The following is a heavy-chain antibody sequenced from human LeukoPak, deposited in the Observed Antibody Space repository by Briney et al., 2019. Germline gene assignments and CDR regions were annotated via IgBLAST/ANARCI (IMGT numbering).Heavy chain of an antibody. Sequence: ASVKVSCKASGYTFTGYYMHWVRQAPGQGLEWMGWIDPNSGGTNYAQKFQGWVTMTRDTSISTAYMELSRLRSDVTAVYYCAREGYDIFSYYYYYGMDVWGQGTTVTVSS. D-gene: IGHD3-9*01. J-gene: IGHJ6*02. CDR1: GYTFTGYY. CDR2: IDPNSGGT. V-gene: IGHV1-2*04. CDR3: AREGYDIFSYYYYYGMDV.